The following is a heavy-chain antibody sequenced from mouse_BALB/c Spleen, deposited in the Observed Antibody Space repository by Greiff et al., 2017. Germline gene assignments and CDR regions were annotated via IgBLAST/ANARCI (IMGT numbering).Heavy chain of an antibody. CDR2: INPSSGYT. CDR1: GYTFTSYT. Sequence: VQLVESGAELARPGASVKMSCKSSGYTFTSYTMHWVKQRPGQGLEWIGYINPSSGYTNYNQKFKDKATLTADKSSSTAYMQLRSLTSDDSAVYYCARRRREHGYAMDYWGQGTSVTVSS. J-gene: IGHJ4*01. CDR3: ARRRREHGYAMDY. V-gene: IGHV1-4*01.